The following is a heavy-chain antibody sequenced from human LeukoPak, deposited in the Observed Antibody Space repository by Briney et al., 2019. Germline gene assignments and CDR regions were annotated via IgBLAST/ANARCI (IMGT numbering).Heavy chain of an antibody. D-gene: IGHD4-11*01. CDR3: VREARRYHYTYFAY. Sequence: PGRSLRLSCAASGFTFSRHAMHWVRQAPGKGLEWVAVISHDGSNKYSADSVQGRFTISRDNSKNTLYLQMNSLRPEDTAVYYCVREARRYHYTYFAYWPEGTLVTLSS. CDR1: GFTFSRHA. CDR2: ISHDGSNK. V-gene: IGHV3-30*04. J-gene: IGHJ4*02.